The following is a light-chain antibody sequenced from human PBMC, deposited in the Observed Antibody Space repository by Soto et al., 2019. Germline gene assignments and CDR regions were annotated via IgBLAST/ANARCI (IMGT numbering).Light chain of an antibody. J-gene: IGKJ4*01. CDR2: GIS. Sequence: EIVMTQSPATLSVSPGERATLSCRASQSVGSSLAWYQQKPGQAPKLLIYGISTRHTGLPGRFSGSGSGTEFTLTISSLQSEDLAVYYCQQYNHWPLTFGGGTKVEIK. V-gene: IGKV3-15*01. CDR3: QQYNHWPLT. CDR1: QSVGSS.